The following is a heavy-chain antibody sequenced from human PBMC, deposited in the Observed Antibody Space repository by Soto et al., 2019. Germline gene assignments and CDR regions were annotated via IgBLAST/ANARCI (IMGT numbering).Heavy chain of an antibody. V-gene: IGHV4-59*01. CDR1: GASITTYY. Sequence: SETLSLTCSVSGASITTYYWSWIRQPPGKGLEWIGSISYSGSTKYNPPLESRVMISLDTSKNQFSLRLTSVTAADTALYYCARDWDSSGLFDPWGQGALVTVSS. CDR2: ISYSGST. CDR3: ARDWDSSGLFDP. J-gene: IGHJ5*02. D-gene: IGHD3-10*01.